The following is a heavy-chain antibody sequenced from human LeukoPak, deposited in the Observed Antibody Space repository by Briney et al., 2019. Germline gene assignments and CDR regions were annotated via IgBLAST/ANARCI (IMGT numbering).Heavy chain of an antibody. Sequence: GGSLRLSCAASGFTFSNAWMSWVRQAPGKGLGWVSSISSSSSYMYYADSVKGRFTISRDNAKNSLYMQVNSLRAEDTAVYYCARGGYSSSWYHDSWGQGTLVTVSS. J-gene: IGHJ4*02. CDR2: ISSSSSYM. CDR1: GFTFSNAW. CDR3: ARGGYSSSWYHDS. V-gene: IGHV3-21*01. D-gene: IGHD6-13*01.